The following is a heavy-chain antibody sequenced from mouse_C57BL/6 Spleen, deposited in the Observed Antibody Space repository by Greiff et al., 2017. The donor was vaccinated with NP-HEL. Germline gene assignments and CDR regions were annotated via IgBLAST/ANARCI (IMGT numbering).Heavy chain of an antibody. V-gene: IGHV1-78*01. CDR1: GYTFTDHT. CDR3: ARRPYYYGSSPYAMDY. J-gene: IGHJ4*01. Sequence: QVQLQQPDAELVKPGASVKISCKVSGYTFTDHTIHWMKQRPEQGLEWIGYIYPRDGSTKYNEKFKGKATLTADKSSSTAYMQLNSLTSEDSAVYFCARRPYYYGSSPYAMDYWGQGTSVTVSS. D-gene: IGHD1-1*01. CDR2: IYPRDGST.